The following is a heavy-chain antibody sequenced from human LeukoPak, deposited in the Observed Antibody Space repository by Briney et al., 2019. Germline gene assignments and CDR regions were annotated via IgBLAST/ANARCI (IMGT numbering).Heavy chain of an antibody. Sequence: GGSLRLSCAASGFTFSSYWMSWVRQAPGKGLEWVANIKQDGSEKYYVDSVKGRFTISRDNAKNSLYLQMNSLRAEDTAVYYCARVEWELSPHWEYWGQGTLVTVSS. CDR3: ARVEWELSPHWEY. J-gene: IGHJ4*02. D-gene: IGHD1-26*01. CDR1: GFTFSSYW. CDR2: IKQDGSEK. V-gene: IGHV3-7*01.